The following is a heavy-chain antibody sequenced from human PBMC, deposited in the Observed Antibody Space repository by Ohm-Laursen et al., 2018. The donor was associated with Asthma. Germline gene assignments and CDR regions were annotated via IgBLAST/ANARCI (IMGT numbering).Heavy chain of an antibody. J-gene: IGHJ4*02. V-gene: IGHV3-30*18. CDR3: AKDDYYGSGTPGGHFDR. CDR1: GFTFSRYG. D-gene: IGHD3-10*01. Sequence: SLRLSCAATGFTFSRYGMHWVRQAPGKGLEWVAVMSYDGSNKYYADSVKGRFTISRDNSKNTLYLQMKSLRAEETAVYYCAKDDYYGSGTPGGHFDRWGQGTMVTGSS. CDR2: MSYDGSNK.